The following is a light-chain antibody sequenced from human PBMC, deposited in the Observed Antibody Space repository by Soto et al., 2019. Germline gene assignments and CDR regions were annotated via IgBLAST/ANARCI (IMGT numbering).Light chain of an antibody. CDR2: GTS. J-gene: IGKJ3*01. V-gene: IGKV3-20*01. CDR1: PSVAANY. CDR3: QQYGTAPLT. Sequence: EVVLTQSPGTLSLSPGERATLSCRASPSVAANYVALYQQKRGQAPRLLIYGTSSRATGIPDRFSGSRSGTDFTLTISRMEPEDFSVYYWQQYGTAPLTFGPGTKVDSK.